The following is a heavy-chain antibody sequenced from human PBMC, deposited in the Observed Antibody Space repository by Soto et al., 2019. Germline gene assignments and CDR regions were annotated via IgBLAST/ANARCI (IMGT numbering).Heavy chain of an antibody. D-gene: IGHD2-15*01. V-gene: IGHV1-69*01. CDR1: GYTFTSNY. CDR2: IIPNFRTA. Sequence: VSCTASGYTFTSNYMHRLRQAPGQGLEWMGGIIPNFRTADYAQKFQGRVTITADESTSTAYMELSSLRSEDTAVYYCASVETQRYYSGMDVWGQGTTVTVSS. J-gene: IGHJ6*02. CDR3: ASVETQRYYSGMDV.